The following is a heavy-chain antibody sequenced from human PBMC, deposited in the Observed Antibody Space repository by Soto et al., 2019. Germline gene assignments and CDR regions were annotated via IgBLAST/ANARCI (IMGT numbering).Heavy chain of an antibody. CDR1: GDTFTSYY. V-gene: IGHV1-46*01. D-gene: IGHD3-3*01. CDR3: ARSSGGNFGIIIEGSNWFDP. J-gene: IGHJ5*02. Sequence: ASVNVSCKPPGDTFTSYYLNWVRQAPGQGLEWMGVINPHGGSTKYAQKFQGRITMTRDTSRSTVYMELSSLRSDDTAIYYCARSSGGNFGIIIEGSNWFDPWGQGTLVTVPQ. CDR2: INPHGGST.